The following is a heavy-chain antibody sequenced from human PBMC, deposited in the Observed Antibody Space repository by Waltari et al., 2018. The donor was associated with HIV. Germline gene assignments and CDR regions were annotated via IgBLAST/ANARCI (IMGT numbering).Heavy chain of an antibody. Sequence: QVKLQESGPGLVKPSQTLSPTCTGPGGSISSGSYYWSWVRQPAGKGLQWIGRIYSRGSTNYNPSLKSRVTISADTSKNQFSLKLNSVTAADTAVYFCARDSSDYYYGLDVWDQGTTVTVSS. D-gene: IGHD6-6*01. V-gene: IGHV4-61*02. J-gene: IGHJ6*02. CDR2: IYSRGST. CDR1: GGSISSGSYY. CDR3: ARDSSDYYYGLDV.